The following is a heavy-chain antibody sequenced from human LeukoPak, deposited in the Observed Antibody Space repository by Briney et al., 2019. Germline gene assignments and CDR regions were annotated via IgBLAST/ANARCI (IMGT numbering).Heavy chain of an antibody. V-gene: IGHV3-74*01. D-gene: IGHD3-22*01. Sequence: GVSLRLSCAASGFTFSRYWMQGVRQSPGKGLVWVSRINSDGSFTTYADSVEGRFTISRDNAKNTLYLQMNSLRADDTAVYYCARDPNYDSSGYPFDYWGQGTLVTASS. CDR1: GFTFSRYW. CDR3: ARDPNYDSSGYPFDY. J-gene: IGHJ4*02. CDR2: INSDGSFT.